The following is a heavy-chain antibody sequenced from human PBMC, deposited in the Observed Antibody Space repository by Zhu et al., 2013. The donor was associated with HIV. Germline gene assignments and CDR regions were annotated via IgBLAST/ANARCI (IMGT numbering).Heavy chain of an antibody. CDR2: IYHSGST. CDR3: ARGVTDEYCSSTSCYEVYAFDI. V-gene: IGHV4-4*02. D-gene: IGHD2-2*01. J-gene: IGHJ3*02. Sequence: QVQLQESGPGLVKPSGTLSLTCAVSGGSISSSNWWSWVRQPPGKGLEWIGEIYHSGSTNYNPSLKSRVTISVDKSKNQFSLKLSSVTAADTAVYYCARGVTDEYCSSTSCYEVYAFDIWGQGTMVTVSS. CDR1: GGSISSSNW.